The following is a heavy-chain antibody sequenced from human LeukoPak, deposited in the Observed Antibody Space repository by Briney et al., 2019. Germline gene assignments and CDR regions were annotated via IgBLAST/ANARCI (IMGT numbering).Heavy chain of an antibody. CDR2: INHSGST. CDR3: ARGPKIAVAAWGYYYYGMDV. V-gene: IGHV4-34*01. CDR1: GGSFSGYY. J-gene: IGHJ6*02. D-gene: IGHD6-19*01. Sequence: SETLSLTCAVYGGSFSGYYWSWIRQPQGKGLEWIGEINHSGSTNYNPSLKSRVTISVDTSKNQFSLKLSSVTAADTAVYYCARGPKIAVAAWGYYYYGMDVWGQGTLVTVSS.